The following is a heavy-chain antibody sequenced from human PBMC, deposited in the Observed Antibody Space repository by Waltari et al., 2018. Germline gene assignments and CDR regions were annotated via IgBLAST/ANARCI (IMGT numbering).Heavy chain of an antibody. CDR3: AKDSHGYYRPFDF. CDR2: ISGSGSST. V-gene: IGHV3-23*01. Sequence: DVQLLESGGGLVQPGGSLRLSCAASGLIFSSFAMSWVRQAPGKGLEWVSTISGSGSSTYYADSVKGRFTSSRDNSKNKLYLQMNSLRAEDTAVYYCAKDSHGYYRPFDFWGQGTLVTVSS. D-gene: IGHD3-3*01. J-gene: IGHJ5*01. CDR1: GLIFSSFA.